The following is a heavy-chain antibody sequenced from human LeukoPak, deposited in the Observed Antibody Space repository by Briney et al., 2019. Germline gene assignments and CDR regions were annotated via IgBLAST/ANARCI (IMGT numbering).Heavy chain of an antibody. D-gene: IGHD6-19*01. V-gene: IGHV3-33*08. J-gene: IGHJ5*02. Sequence: PGGSLRLSCAASGFTFSGYWMHWVRQAPGKGLEWVAVIWYDGSNKYYADSVKGRFTISRDNSKDTLYLQMNSLRAEDTAVYYCARDRAVAGRANRITNWFDPWGQGTLVTVSS. CDR2: IWYDGSNK. CDR3: ARDRAVAGRANRITNWFDP. CDR1: GFTFSGYW.